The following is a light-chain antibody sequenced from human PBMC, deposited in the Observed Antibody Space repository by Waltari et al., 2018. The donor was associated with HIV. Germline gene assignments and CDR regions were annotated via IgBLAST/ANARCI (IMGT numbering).Light chain of an antibody. Sequence: NFMLTQPHSVSDSPGKTVTISCTRNSGSIASNSVQWYQRRPGSSPTTVIFDHSQRPSGLSDRFSASIDTSSNSASLTIVGLKTEDEGYFFCHSYDSDNQIFGGGTKLTVL. CDR1: SGSIASNS. CDR2: DHS. J-gene: IGLJ2*01. V-gene: IGLV6-57*01. CDR3: HSYDSDNQI.